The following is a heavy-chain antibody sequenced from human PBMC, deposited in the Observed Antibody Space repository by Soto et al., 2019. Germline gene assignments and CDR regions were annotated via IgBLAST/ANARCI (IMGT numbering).Heavy chain of an antibody. J-gene: IGHJ6*02. Sequence: QVQLVESGGGVVQPGRSLRLSCAASGFTFSSYAMHWVRQAPGKGLEWVAVISYDGSNKYYADSVKGRFTISRDISKNTLYLQRNSRGAEDTVVYFCGRGGGVYAMAYYCGMDVWGQGTTVTVSS. CDR1: GFTFSSYA. V-gene: IGHV3-30-3*01. CDR3: GRGGGVYAMAYYCGMDV. CDR2: ISYDGSNK. D-gene: IGHD2-8*01.